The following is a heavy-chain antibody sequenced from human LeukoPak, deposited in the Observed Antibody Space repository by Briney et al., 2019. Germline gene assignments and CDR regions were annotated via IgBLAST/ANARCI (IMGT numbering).Heavy chain of an antibody. D-gene: IGHD6-13*01. CDR1: GCTFSNNA. CDR2: INQDGGEI. Sequence: GGSLRLSCAASGCTFSNNAMHWVRQAPGKGLEWVASINQDGGEIHYVDSVKGRFTISRDNAKNSVYLQMNSLRAEDTALYYCARGSGSSWYFYFDYWGQGTLVTVSS. V-gene: IGHV3-7*03. J-gene: IGHJ4*02. CDR3: ARGSGSSWYFYFDY.